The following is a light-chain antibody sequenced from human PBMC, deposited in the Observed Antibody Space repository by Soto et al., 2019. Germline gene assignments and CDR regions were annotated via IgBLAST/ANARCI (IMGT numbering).Light chain of an antibody. J-gene: IGKJ1*01. Sequence: DIQMTQSPSTLSASVGDRVTITCRASQSSSSWLAWYQQKPGKAPMLLIYKASVLESGVPSRFSGSGSGPEFTLTISSLQPDDFATYFFHQYNSLWTFGQGTKVEIK. V-gene: IGKV1-5*03. CDR1: QSSSSW. CDR2: KAS. CDR3: HQYNSLWT.